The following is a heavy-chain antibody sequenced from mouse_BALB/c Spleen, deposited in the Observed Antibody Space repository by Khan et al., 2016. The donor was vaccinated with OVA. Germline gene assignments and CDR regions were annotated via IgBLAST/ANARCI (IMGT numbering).Heavy chain of an antibody. CDR3: ARQPYFHYYIMDY. V-gene: IGHV2-6-1*01. CDR1: GFSLTNYG. Sequence: QVQLKESGPGLVAPSQSLSITCTISGFSLTNYGVHWVRQPPGKGLEWLVVIWSDGSTTYNSALKSRLSISKDNYKSQVFLRMNSLQTDDTAVYYCARQPYFHYYIMDYWGQGTSVTVSS. D-gene: IGHD2-10*01. J-gene: IGHJ4*01. CDR2: IWSDGST.